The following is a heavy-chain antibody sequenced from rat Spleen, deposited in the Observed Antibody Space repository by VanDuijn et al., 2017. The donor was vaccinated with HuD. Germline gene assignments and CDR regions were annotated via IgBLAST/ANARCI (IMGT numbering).Heavy chain of an antibody. CDR3: TRERNWAFDH. J-gene: IGHJ2*01. V-gene: IGHV5-7*01. CDR2: ITYDGSST. Sequence: EVQLVESDGGLVQPGRSLKLSCSASGFTFSDYYMAWVRQAPTKGLEWVATITYDGSSTYYRDSVKGRFTISRDNAKNTLYLQINSLRSEDTATYYCTRERNWAFDHWGQGVVVTVSS. D-gene: IGHD5-1*01. CDR1: GFTFSDYY.